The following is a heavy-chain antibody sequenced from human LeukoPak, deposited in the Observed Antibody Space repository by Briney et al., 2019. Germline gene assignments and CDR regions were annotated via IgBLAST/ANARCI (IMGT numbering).Heavy chain of an antibody. Sequence: ASVKVSCKPSGYTFTAYYMHWVRQAPGQGLEWVGRINPDSGGAKHAQKFQGRVTLTWDTSISTAYMELSRLRSDDTAVYYCARDGTGTTAYFFMDVWGKGTTVTVSS. CDR3: ARDGTGTTAYFFMDV. V-gene: IGHV1-2*06. CDR1: GYTFTAYY. D-gene: IGHD1-1*01. J-gene: IGHJ6*03. CDR2: INPDSGGA.